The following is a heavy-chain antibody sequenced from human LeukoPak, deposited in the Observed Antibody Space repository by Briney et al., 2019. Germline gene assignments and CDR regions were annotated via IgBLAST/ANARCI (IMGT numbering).Heavy chain of an antibody. CDR1: GGSFSGYY. CDR3: ARAVKGLTWFDP. V-gene: IGHV4-34*01. J-gene: IGHJ5*02. CDR2: INHSGST. Sequence: SETLSLTCAVYGGSFSGYYWSWIRQPPGKGLEWIGEINHSGSTNYNPSLKSRVTISVDTSKNQFSLKLSSVTAADTAVYYCARAVKGLTWFDPWGQGTLVTVSS.